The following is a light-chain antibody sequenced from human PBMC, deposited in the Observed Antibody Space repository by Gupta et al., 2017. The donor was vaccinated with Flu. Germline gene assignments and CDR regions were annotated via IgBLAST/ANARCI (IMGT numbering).Light chain of an antibody. J-gene: IGKJ5*01. CDR2: DAS. CDR1: QDINIF. V-gene: IGKV1-33*01. CDR3: QQYDVFHT. Sequence: DIQMTQSPSSLSASVGDRVTITCQASQDINIFLNWYQQKPGKAPRLLIYDASKLEVGVPSRFSASGSGTKFTFTIASLQPEDFATYFCQQYDVFHTFGQGTRMDIK.